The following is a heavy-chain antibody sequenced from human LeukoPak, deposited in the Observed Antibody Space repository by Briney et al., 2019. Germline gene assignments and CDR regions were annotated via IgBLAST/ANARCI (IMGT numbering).Heavy chain of an antibody. D-gene: IGHD3-16*01. J-gene: IGHJ3*02. CDR2: ISSSSSYI. Sequence: GGSLRLSCAASGFTFSSYSMNWVRQAPGKGLEWVSSISSSSSYIYYADSVKGRFTISRDNAKNSLYLQMNSLRAEDTAVYYCARDLGMGIKVGAFDIWGQGTMVTVSS. V-gene: IGHV3-21*03. CDR1: GFTFSSYS. CDR3: ARDLGMGIKVGAFDI.